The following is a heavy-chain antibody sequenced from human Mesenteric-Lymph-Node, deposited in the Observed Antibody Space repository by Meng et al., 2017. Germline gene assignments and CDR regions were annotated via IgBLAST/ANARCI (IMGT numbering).Heavy chain of an antibody. Sequence: GGSLRLSCAASGFTFSSYSMNWVRQAPGKGLEWVSSISSSSSNIYYADSVKGRFTISRDNSKNSLYLQMNSLRAKDTALYYCAKDLGRVTTIWPSNYYGMDDWGQGTTVTVSS. CDR1: GFTFSSYS. CDR3: AKDLGRVTTIWPSNYYGMDD. J-gene: IGHJ6*02. V-gene: IGHV3-21*01. CDR2: ISSSSSNI. D-gene: IGHD5-12*01.